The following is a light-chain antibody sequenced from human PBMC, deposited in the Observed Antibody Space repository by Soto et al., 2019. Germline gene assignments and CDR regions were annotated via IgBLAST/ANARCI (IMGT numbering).Light chain of an antibody. CDR3: QQRSNWPVT. Sequence: IVLTQSPGTLSLSPGERTTLSYRASQSVSGSYVAWYQQKPGQAPRLLIYDASNRATGIPARFSGSGSGTDFTLTISSLEPEDFAVYYCQQRSNWPVTFGQGTRLEIK. CDR1: QSVSGSY. J-gene: IGKJ5*01. CDR2: DAS. V-gene: IGKV3-11*01.